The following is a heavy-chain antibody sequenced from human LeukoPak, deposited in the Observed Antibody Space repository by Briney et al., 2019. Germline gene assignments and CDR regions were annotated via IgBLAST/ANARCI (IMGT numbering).Heavy chain of an antibody. CDR1: GFTFSSYS. V-gene: IGHV3-48*01. CDR3: AKDGSQWSFDY. J-gene: IGHJ4*02. CDR2: ISSSSSTI. D-gene: IGHD2-8*01. Sequence: GGSLRLSCAASGFTFSSYSMNWVRQAPGKGLEWVSYISSSSSTIYYADSVKGRFTISRDNSKNTLHLQINSLRAEDTAVYYCAKDGSQWSFDYWGQGTRVTVPS.